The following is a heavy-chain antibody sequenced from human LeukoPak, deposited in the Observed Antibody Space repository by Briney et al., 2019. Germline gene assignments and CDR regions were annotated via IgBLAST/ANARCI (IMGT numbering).Heavy chain of an antibody. V-gene: IGHV3-11*06. J-gene: IGHJ3*02. Sequence: GGSLRLSCAASGFSFSDEYMSWIRQAPGQGLEWVSYISSSGDYTNHADSVKGRFTISRDNSKNTLYLQMNSLRAEDTAVYYCARDANWGFDAFDIWGQGTMVTVSS. D-gene: IGHD7-27*01. CDR2: ISSSGDYT. CDR1: GFSFSDEY. CDR3: ARDANWGFDAFDI.